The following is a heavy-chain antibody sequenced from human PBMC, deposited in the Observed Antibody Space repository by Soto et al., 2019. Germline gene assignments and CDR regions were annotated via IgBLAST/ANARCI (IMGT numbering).Heavy chain of an antibody. Sequence: ETLSLTCPVHGDFVSRYYWSWLRLPPGTGLEWIGEMNTSGSSNYSPSLKGRLSILVDTANKQFTLRLTSVTAADTAMYYCVRGRRLGYCLGVSCHNWCAPWGQGSLVAVS. CDR3: VRGRRLGYCLGVSCHNWCAP. V-gene: IGHV4-34*01. CDR1: GDFVSRYY. D-gene: IGHD2-15*01. CDR2: MNTSGSS. J-gene: IGHJ5*02.